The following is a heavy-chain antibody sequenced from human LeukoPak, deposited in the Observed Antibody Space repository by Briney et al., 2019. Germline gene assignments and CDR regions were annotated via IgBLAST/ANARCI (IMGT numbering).Heavy chain of an antibody. CDR2: ISSSSSYI. CDR1: GFTFSSYS. CDR3: AKMIRGVNDFDY. Sequence: PGGSLRLSCAASGFTFSSYSMNWVRQAPGKGLEWVSSISSSSSYIYYADSVKGRFTISRDNSKNMLYLQMNSLRAEDTALYYCAKMIRGVNDFDYWGQGTLVTVSS. D-gene: IGHD3-10*01. J-gene: IGHJ4*02. V-gene: IGHV3-21*04.